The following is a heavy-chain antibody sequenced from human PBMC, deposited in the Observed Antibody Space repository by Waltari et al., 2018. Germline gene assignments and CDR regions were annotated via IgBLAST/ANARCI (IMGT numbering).Heavy chain of an antibody. CDR3: ARVTGRRSGYDFDY. CDR2: SNPNSCGT. J-gene: IGHJ4*02. D-gene: IGHD5-12*01. CDR1: GYTFTGYY. V-gene: IGHV1-2*06. Sequence: QVQLVQSGAEVKKPGASVKVSCKASGYTFTGYYMHWVRQAPGQGLEWMGRSNPNSCGTNYAQKFQGRVTMTRDTSISTAYMELSRLRSDDTAVYYCARVTGRRSGYDFDYWGQGTLVTVSS.